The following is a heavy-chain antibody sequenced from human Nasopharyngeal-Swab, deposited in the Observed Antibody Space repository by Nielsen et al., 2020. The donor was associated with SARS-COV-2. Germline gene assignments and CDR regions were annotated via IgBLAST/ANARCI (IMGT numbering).Heavy chain of an antibody. CDR3: ARGRGYCSGANCYSPFYYYGLDV. CDR2: IHNSVST. Sequence: GSLRLSCTVSGGSISDYYWNWIRQTPGKGLEWIGYIHNSVSTKYNPSVKSRVSISVETSNNQFSLTLSSVTAADTAVYYCARGRGYCSGANCYSPFYYYGLDVWGQGTTVIVSS. D-gene: IGHD2-15*01. V-gene: IGHV4-59*01. J-gene: IGHJ6*02. CDR1: GGSISDYY.